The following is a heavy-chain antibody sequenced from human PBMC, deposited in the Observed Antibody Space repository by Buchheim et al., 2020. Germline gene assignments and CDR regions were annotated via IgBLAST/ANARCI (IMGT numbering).Heavy chain of an antibody. D-gene: IGHD6-13*01. J-gene: IGHJ4*02. Sequence: EVQLLESGGGLVQPGGSLRLSCASSGFTFSDYAMSWVRQAPGQGLEWVSAISGSGTSTYSADSVQGRFTISRDNSTSTLYLQMNSLRAEDTAVYYCAKDGFWSSSWSFPDYWGQGTL. CDR2: ISGSGTST. CDR3: AKDGFWSSSWSFPDY. V-gene: IGHV3-23*01. CDR1: GFTFSDYA.